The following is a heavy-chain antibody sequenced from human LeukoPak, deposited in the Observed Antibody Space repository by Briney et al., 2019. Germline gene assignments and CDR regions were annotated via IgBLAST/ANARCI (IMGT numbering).Heavy chain of an antibody. D-gene: IGHD1-26*01. J-gene: IGHJ4*02. Sequence: SGPTLVKPTQTLTLTCTFSGFSLSTSGVGVGWIRQPPGKALEWLALLYWNDDKRYSPSLNSRLTITKDTSKNQVVLTMTNMDPVDTATYYCAHGRTGSSDFDYWGQGTLVTVS. CDR2: LYWNDDK. V-gene: IGHV2-5*01. CDR1: GFSLSTSGVG. CDR3: AHGRTGSSDFDY.